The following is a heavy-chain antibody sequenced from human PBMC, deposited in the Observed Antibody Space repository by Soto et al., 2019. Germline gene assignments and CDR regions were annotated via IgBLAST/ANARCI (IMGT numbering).Heavy chain of an antibody. Sequence: EVQLVESGGGLVKPGGSLRLSCAASGFTFSSYSMNWVRQAPGKGLEWVSSISSSSSYIYYADSVKGRFTISRDNAKNSLYLQMNSLRAEDTAVYYCARDPRGYSYGQWDYWGQGTLVTVSS. CDR1: GFTFSSYS. V-gene: IGHV3-21*01. D-gene: IGHD5-18*01. CDR2: ISSSSSYI. J-gene: IGHJ4*02. CDR3: ARDPRGYSYGQWDY.